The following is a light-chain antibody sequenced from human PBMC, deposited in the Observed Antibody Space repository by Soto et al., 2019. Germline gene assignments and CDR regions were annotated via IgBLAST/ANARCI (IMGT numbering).Light chain of an antibody. V-gene: IGKV3-11*01. CDR3: HQRQSWPRT. CDR1: QAVNTR. Sequence: EIVLTQSPATLSSFPGDRFTLSCRASQAVNTRLAWYQHRPGQAPRLLIYLASNRAAGVPARFSGSGSGTDFTLTISDVEPEDFAVYYCHQRQSWPRTFGQGTKVDI. CDR2: LAS. J-gene: IGKJ1*01.